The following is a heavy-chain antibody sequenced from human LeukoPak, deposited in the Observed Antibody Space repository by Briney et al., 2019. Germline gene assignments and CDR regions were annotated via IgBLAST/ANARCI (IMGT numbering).Heavy chain of an antibody. D-gene: IGHD2-2*01. J-gene: IGHJ4*02. CDR1: GYTFTSYA. V-gene: IGHV1-8*03. Sequence: PSVTVSCKPSGYTFTSYATNWVRQATGEGLEWMGWMNPNSENTGYAQKFQGRVTITRNTSISTAYTELSSLRSEDTAVYYCARALGDCSSTSCYFLFDYWGQGTLVTVSS. CDR2: MNPNSENT. CDR3: ARALGDCSSTSCYFLFDY.